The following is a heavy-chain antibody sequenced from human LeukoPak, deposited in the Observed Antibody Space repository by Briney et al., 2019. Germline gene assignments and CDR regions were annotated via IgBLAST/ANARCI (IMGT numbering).Heavy chain of an antibody. Sequence: PGGSLRLSCAASEFTFSSYSMNWVRQAPGKGLEWVSHITNSGNSKSYADSVKGRFTISRDNTKNSLYLQMNGLRAEDTAVYYCARRVVVPAAPYYFDYWGQGTLVTVSS. CDR2: ITNSGNSK. J-gene: IGHJ4*02. CDR3: ARRVVVPAAPYYFDY. V-gene: IGHV3-48*01. CDR1: EFTFSSYS. D-gene: IGHD2-2*01.